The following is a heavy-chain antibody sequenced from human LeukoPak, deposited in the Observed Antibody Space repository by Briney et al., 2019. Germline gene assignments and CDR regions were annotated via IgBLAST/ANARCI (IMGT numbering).Heavy chain of an antibody. CDR3: AKGHSDIVVVVTAKSDSFDY. CDR1: GFTFSSYA. D-gene: IGHD2-15*01. V-gene: IGHV3-64*04. CDR2: ISSNGGST. J-gene: IGHJ4*02. Sequence: PGGSLRLSCSASGFTFSSYAMHWVRQAPGKGLEYVSAISSNGGSTYYADSVKGRFTISRDNSKKTLYLRMNSLRAEDTAVYYCAKGHSDIVVVVTAKSDSFDYWGQGTLVTVSP.